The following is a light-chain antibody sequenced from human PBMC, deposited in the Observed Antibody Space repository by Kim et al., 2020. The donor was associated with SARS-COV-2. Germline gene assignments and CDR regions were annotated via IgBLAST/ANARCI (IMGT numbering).Light chain of an antibody. Sequence: QSALTQPASVSGAPGQSITITCTGTSSDVGNYDFVSWYQQHPGKAPKLMIYENIKRPSGVSNRFSGSKSGNTASLTISGLQAEDAADYYCCSYAGSSTLVFGGGTKVTVL. CDR2: ENI. J-gene: IGLJ2*01. V-gene: IGLV2-23*01. CDR3: CSYAGSSTLV. CDR1: SSDVGNYDF.